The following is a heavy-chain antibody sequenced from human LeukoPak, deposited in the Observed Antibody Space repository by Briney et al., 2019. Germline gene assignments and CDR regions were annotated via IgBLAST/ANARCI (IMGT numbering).Heavy chain of an antibody. CDR1: GFTFSSYS. CDR2: ISSSSSYI. J-gene: IGHJ3*02. CDR3: ARGATTADAFDI. Sequence: GSLRLSCAASGFTFSSYSMNWVRQAPGKGLEWVSSISSSSSYIYYADSVKGRFTISRDNAKNSLYLQMNSLRAEDTAVYYCARGATTADAFDIWGQGTMVTVSS. V-gene: IGHV3-21*01. D-gene: IGHD1-26*01.